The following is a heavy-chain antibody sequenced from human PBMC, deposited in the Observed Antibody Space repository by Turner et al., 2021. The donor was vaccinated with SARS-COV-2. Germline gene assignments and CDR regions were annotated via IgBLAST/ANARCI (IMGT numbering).Heavy chain of an antibody. CDR1: GGTISSYY. CDR3: ARHGFSGWDGGGMDV. Sequence: QAQLQGSGPGPVKASGTPSPPRTCSGGTISSYYWSWILQPPGKGLEWIGYIHYSGSTNYNPSLKSRVTISVDTSKNQFSLKLSSVTAADTAVYYCARHGFSGWDGGGMDVWGQGTTVTVSS. V-gene: IGHV4-59*08. CDR2: IHYSGST. J-gene: IGHJ6*02. D-gene: IGHD6-19*01.